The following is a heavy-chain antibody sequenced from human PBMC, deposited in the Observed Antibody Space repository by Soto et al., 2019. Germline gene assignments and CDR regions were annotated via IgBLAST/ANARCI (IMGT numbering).Heavy chain of an antibody. D-gene: IGHD3-22*01. J-gene: IGHJ5*02. CDR3: ARDPVQNTYYYDSSGYYRPNWFDP. V-gene: IGHV1-69*13. CDR1: GGTFSSYA. CDR2: IIPIFGTA. Sequence: ASVKVSCKASGGTFSSYAISWVRQAPGQGLEWMGGIIPIFGTANYAQKFQGRVTITADESTSTAYMELSSLRSEDTAVYYCARDPVQNTYYYDSSGYYRPNWFDPWGQGTLVTVSS.